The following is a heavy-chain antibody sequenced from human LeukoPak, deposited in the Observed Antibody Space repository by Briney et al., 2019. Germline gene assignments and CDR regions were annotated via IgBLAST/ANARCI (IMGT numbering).Heavy chain of an antibody. CDR2: VYTGGST. D-gene: IGHD6-13*01. Sequence: PSETLSLTCTGSGGSISSYYWSWIRQPAGKGLEWIGRVYTGGSTNYNPSLKSRVTMSVDTSKNQFSLKLSSVTAADTAMYYCARNGAATDPFDYWGQGALVTVSS. J-gene: IGHJ4*02. V-gene: IGHV4-4*07. CDR1: GGSISSYY. CDR3: ARNGAATDPFDY.